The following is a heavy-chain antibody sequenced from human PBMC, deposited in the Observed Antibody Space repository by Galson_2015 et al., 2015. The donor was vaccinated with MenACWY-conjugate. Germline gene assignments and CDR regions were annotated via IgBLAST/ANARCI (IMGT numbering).Heavy chain of an antibody. D-gene: IGHD6-13*01. Sequence: CAISGDSVSSNSAAWTWIRQSPSRGLEWLGRTYYGSRWRNDYAVSVKSRITINPDTSRNQLSLQLSSVTPEDTAVYYCARGVTRTSGTINWYFDFWGRGTLVTVSS. CDR3: ARGVTRTSGTINWYFDF. J-gene: IGHJ2*01. CDR2: TYYGSRWRN. CDR1: GDSVSSNSAA. V-gene: IGHV6-1*01.